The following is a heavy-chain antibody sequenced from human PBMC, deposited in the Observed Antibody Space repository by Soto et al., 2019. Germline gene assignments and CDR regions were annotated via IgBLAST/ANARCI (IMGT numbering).Heavy chain of an antibody. CDR3: TRGPSGDKVDY. Sequence: QVQLQESGPGLVKPSQTLSLTCTVSGGSISSVNXXWSWIRQPPDKGLEWIGHIYNGGSTYNNPSLKSXXXISXXXXXNXXXXXXXXXXXXXXAVYYCTRGPSGDKVDYWGQGTLVTVSS. CDR1: GGSISSVNXX. D-gene: IGHD2-2*01. CDR2: IYNGGST. V-gene: IGHV4-30-4*01. J-gene: IGHJ4*02.